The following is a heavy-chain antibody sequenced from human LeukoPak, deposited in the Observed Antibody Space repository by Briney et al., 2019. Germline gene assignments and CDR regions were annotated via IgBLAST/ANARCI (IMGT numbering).Heavy chain of an antibody. D-gene: IGHD6-13*01. CDR3: ARSSVAAAVGFDP. Sequence: GGSLRLSCAASGFTFSDYYMSWIRQAPGKGLGWVSYISSSGSTIYYADSVKGRFTISRDNAKNSLYLQMNSLRAEDTAVYYCARSSVAAAVGFDPWGQGTLVTVSS. J-gene: IGHJ5*02. CDR2: ISSSGSTI. V-gene: IGHV3-11*01. CDR1: GFTFSDYY.